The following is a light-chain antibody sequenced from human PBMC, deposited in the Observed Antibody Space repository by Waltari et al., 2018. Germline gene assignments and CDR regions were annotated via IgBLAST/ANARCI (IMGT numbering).Light chain of an antibody. CDR3: SSYASSK. CDR1: RSANGGHYK. CDR2: DVV. Sequence: QSALTQPSSVSGSPRQRHTTSCTRTRSANGGHYKVSWYQQHPGKAPKLMIYDVVKRPSGVSNRFSGSKSGNTASLTISGLQAEDDAIYYCSSYASSKFGGGTKLTVL. V-gene: IGLV2-14*01. J-gene: IGLJ2*01.